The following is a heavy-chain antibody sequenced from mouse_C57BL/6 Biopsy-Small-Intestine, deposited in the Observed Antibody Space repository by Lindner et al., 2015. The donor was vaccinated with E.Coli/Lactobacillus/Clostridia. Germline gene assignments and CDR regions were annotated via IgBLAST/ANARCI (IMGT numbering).Heavy chain of an antibody. CDR3: AREGRGYSGAFYFYYGMDV. CDR1: GYTFTNHE. J-gene: IGHJ1*02. V-gene: IGHV1S29*02. CDR2: MSPNTGDT. Sequence: SVKVSCKASGYTFTNHEIHWVRQATGQGLEWMGWMSPNTGDTGYAQRFQGRITMTWNTSVNTVYMDLSSLTTEDTAVYFCAREGRGYSGAFYFYYGMDVWGQGTTVTVSS. D-gene: IGHD1-1*01.